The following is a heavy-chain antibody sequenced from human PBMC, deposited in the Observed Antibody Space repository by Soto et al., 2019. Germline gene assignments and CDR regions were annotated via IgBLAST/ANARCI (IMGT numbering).Heavy chain of an antibody. D-gene: IGHD1-1*01. CDR2: ISYDGNKE. Sequence: QGQLVESGGGVVQPGRSLRLSCSASGFIFGTYGMDWVRQAPGKGLEWVALISYDGNKEFYADSVKGRFTISRDNSRNTLYLHMNSLKPEDTAMYYCAKETATSVDYYYFDGLDVWGPGTTVSVSS. CDR1: GFIFGTYG. CDR3: AKETATSVDYYYFDGLDV. J-gene: IGHJ6*02. V-gene: IGHV3-30*18.